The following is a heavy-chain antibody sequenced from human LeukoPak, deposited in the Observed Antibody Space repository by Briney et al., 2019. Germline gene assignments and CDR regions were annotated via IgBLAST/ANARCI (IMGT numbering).Heavy chain of an antibody. V-gene: IGHV1-8*03. Sequence: ASVKVSCKASGYTFTGYYMHWVRQDPGQGLEWMGWMNPNSGNTGYAQKFQGRVTITADKSTSTAYMELSSLRSEDTAVYYCARVTAMVTHYYYYMDVWGKGTTVTVSS. CDR1: GYTFTGYY. D-gene: IGHD5-18*01. CDR2: MNPNSGNT. CDR3: ARVTAMVTHYYYYMDV. J-gene: IGHJ6*03.